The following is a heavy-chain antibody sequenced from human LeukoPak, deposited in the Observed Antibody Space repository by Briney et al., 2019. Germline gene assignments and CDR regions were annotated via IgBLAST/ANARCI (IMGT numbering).Heavy chain of an antibody. Sequence: ASVKVSCKASGYTFTSYYMHWVRQAPGQGLEWMGVINPSGGSTSYAQKFQGRVTMTRDMSTSTVYMELSSLRSEDTAVYYCAKERTFLKLQWLDYWGQGTLVTVSS. CDR3: AKERTFLKLQWLDY. J-gene: IGHJ4*02. V-gene: IGHV1-46*01. CDR1: GYTFTSYY. CDR2: INPSGGST. D-gene: IGHD6-19*01.